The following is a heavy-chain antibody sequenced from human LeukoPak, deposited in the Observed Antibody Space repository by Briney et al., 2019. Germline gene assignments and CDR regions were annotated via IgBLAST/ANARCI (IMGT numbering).Heavy chain of an antibody. J-gene: IGHJ3*02. CDR1: GSTFTSYY. Sequence: ASVKVSCKASGSTFTSYYMHWVRQAPGQGLEWMGIINPSGGSTSYAQKFQGRVTMTRDTSTSTVYMELSSLRSEDTAVYYCARVATILPQWSHAFDIWGQGTMVTVSS. D-gene: IGHD5-12*01. CDR2: INPSGGST. CDR3: ARVATILPQWSHAFDI. V-gene: IGHV1-46*01.